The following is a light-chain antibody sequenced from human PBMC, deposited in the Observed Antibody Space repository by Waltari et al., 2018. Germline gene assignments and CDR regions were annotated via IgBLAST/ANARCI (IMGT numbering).Light chain of an antibody. V-gene: IGKV3-20*01. CDR3: QQYGYLPIT. CDR1: QSVYGDF. Sequence: EIVLTQSPGTLSLSPGERATVSCRASQSVYGDFLAWYQQKVGQAPRLLIYGASNRATGIPDRCSGSGSGTDFTLTISRLEPEDFAVYHCQQYGYLPITFGQGTRLEIK. J-gene: IGKJ5*01. CDR2: GAS.